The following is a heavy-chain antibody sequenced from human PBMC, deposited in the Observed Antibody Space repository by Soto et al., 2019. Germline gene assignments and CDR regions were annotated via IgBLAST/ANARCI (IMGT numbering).Heavy chain of an antibody. CDR1: GFTFSSYA. J-gene: IGHJ4*02. CDR3: VKDGTIFGVITATCFDY. D-gene: IGHD3-3*01. Sequence: GGSLRLSCSASGFTFSSYAMHWVRQAPGKGLDYVSAISSKRGSTYDVDSVKGRFTISRDNSKNTLHLQMNSLRAEDTAVYYCVKDGTIFGVITATCFDYWGQGTLV. CDR2: ISSKRGST. V-gene: IGHV3-64D*06.